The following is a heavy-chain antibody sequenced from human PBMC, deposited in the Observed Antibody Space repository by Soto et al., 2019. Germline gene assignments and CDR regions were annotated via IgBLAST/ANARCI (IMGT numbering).Heavy chain of an antibody. V-gene: IGHV4-61*01. CDR1: GGSVSSGSYY. J-gene: IGHJ4*02. CDR3: ARVTIPVLLPADTGYYFDY. CDR2: IYYSGST. Sequence: QVQLQESGPGLVKPSETLSLTCTVSGGSVSSGSYYWSWIRQPPGKGLEWIGYIYYSGSTNYNPSLKSRVTISVDTSKNPFSLKLSSVSAADTAVYYCARVTIPVLLPADTGYYFDYWGQGTLVTVSS. D-gene: IGHD2-2*01.